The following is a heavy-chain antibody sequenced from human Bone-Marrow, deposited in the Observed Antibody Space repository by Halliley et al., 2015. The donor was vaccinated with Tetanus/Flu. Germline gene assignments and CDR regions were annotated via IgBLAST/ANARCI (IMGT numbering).Heavy chain of an antibody. Sequence: VAGIRARGATTSYADSGKGRFTISRDKSKKTLYLQMNSLRAEDTAIYYCAKDATYFGYYFQYWGQGTLVTVSS. CDR2: IRARGATT. CDR3: AKDATYFGYYFQY. V-gene: IGHV3-23*01. J-gene: IGHJ4*02. D-gene: IGHD3-10*01.